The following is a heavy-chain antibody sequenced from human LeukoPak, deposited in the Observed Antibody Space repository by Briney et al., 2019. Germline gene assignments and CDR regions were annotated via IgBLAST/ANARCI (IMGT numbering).Heavy chain of an antibody. V-gene: IGHV4-34*01. J-gene: IGHJ4*02. CDR2: INHSGST. CDR3: ARAAVAGPIDY. D-gene: IGHD6-19*01. Sequence: SETLSLTCAVYGGSFSGYCWSWIRQPPGKGLEWIGEINHSGSTNYNPSLKSRVTISVDTSKNQFSLKLSSVTAADTAVYYCARAAVAGPIDYWGQGTLVTVSS. CDR1: GGSFSGYC.